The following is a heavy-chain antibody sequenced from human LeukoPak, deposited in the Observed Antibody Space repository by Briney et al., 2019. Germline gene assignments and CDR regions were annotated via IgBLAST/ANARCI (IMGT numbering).Heavy chain of an antibody. J-gene: IGHJ5*02. V-gene: IGHV1-18*01. CDR3: ARDPRPGLLWFGESPNWFDP. CDR2: ISAYNGNT. Sequence: GASVKVSCKASGYTFTSYGISWVRQAPGQGLEWMGWISAYNGNTNYAQKLQGRVTMTTDTSTSTAYMELRSLRSDDTAVYFCARDPRPGLLWFGESPNWFDPWGQGTLVTVSS. D-gene: IGHD3-10*01. CDR1: GYTFTSYG.